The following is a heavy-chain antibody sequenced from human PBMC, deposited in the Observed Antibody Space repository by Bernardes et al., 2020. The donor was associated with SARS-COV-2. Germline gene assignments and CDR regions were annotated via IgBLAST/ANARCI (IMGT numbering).Heavy chain of an antibody. V-gene: IGHV3-21*05. CDR2: ISSSGTYT. D-gene: IGHD3-22*01. CDR1: GFTVGSYA. CDR3: ARDGLYYYDNSGLSHFDH. Sequence: GGSLRLSCAASGFTVGSYAMSWVRQAPGRGLEWISYISSSGTYTDYADSVKGRFTISRDNGKNLVYLQMNSLRDEDTAVYYCARDGLYYYDNSGLSHFDHWGQGTLVTVSS. J-gene: IGHJ4*02.